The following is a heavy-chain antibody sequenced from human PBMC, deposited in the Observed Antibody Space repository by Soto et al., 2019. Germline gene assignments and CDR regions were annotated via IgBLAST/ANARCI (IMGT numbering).Heavy chain of an antibody. CDR3: AKTYYDFWSGQRWAYYYYMDG. D-gene: IGHD3-3*01. J-gene: IGHJ6*03. CDR1: GGSFSGYY. V-gene: IGHV4-34*01. CDR2: INHSGST. Sequence: SETLSLACAVCGGSFSGYYWSWIRQPPGKGLEWIGEINHSGSTNYNPSLKSRVTISVDTSKNQFSLKLSSVTAADTAVYYCAKTYYDFWSGQRWAYYYYMDGWGKGTTVTGAS.